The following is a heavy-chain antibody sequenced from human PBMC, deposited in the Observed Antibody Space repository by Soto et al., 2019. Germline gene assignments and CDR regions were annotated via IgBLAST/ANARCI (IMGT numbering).Heavy chain of an antibody. CDR3: AHSSTLPYYYGMDV. CDR2: FYWNDDK. Sequence: QITLKESGPTLVKPTQTLTLTCTFSGFSLSTSGVGVGWIRQPPGKALEWLALFYWNDDKRYSPSLKSRLTITKDTSKNQVVLTMTNMDPVDTATYYCAHSSTLPYYYGMDVWGQGTTVTVSS. CDR1: GFSLSTSGVG. J-gene: IGHJ6*02. V-gene: IGHV2-5*01.